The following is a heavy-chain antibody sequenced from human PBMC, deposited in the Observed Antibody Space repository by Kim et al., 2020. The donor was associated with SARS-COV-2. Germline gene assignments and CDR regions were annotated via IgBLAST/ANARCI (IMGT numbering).Heavy chain of an antibody. D-gene: IGHD6-13*01. CDR1: GYTFTSHA. J-gene: IGHJ6*02. V-gene: IGHV7-4-1*02. CDR2: INTNTGNP. CDR3: ARVGSSSWYVDYYYGMDV. Sequence: ASVKVSCKASGYTFTSHAMNWVRQAPGQGLEWMGWINTNTGNPTYAQGFTGRFVFSLDTSVSTAYLQISSLKAEDTAVYYCARVGSSSWYVDYYYGMDVWGQGTTVTVSS.